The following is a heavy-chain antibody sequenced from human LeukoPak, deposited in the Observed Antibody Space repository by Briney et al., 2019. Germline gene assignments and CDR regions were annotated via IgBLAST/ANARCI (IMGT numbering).Heavy chain of an antibody. V-gene: IGHV3-23*01. CDR2: ISGSGDNT. CDR1: EFIFSRYA. Sequence: GGSLRLSCAASEFIFSRYAMSWVRQAPGKGLEWVSGISGSGDNTYYADAVKGRFTISRDNSKNTLYLQMNSLRAEDTALYYCAKGVAVVAFAIDYWGQGTLVAVSS. CDR3: AKGVAVVAFAIDY. D-gene: IGHD2-2*02. J-gene: IGHJ4*02.